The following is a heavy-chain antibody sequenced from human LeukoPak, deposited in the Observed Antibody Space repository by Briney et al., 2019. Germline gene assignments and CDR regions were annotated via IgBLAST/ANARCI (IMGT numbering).Heavy chain of an antibody. CDR1: GFTFSSYW. Sequence: GGSLRLSCAASGFTFSSYWMSWVRQAPGKGLEWVANIKQDGSEKYYVDSVKGRFTISRDNAKNSLYLQMNSLRAEDTAVYYCACLFYGGNSAWDYWGQGTLVTVSS. CDR3: ACLFYGGNSAWDY. CDR2: IKQDGSEK. J-gene: IGHJ4*02. D-gene: IGHD4-23*01. V-gene: IGHV3-7*01.